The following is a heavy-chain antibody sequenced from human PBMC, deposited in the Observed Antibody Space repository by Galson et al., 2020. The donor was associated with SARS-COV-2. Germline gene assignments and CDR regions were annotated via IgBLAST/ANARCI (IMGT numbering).Heavy chain of an antibody. Sequence: NSGGSLTLTCAASGFTISDYYMSWIRQAPGKGLEWVSYISNSGSTIYYADSVKGRFTISRDNAKNSLYLQMNSLRAEDTAVYYCARLMVRGVITLDYWGQGSLVTVSS. J-gene: IGHJ4*02. CDR3: ARLMVRGVITLDY. D-gene: IGHD3-10*01. CDR1: GFTISDYY. CDR2: ISNSGSTI. V-gene: IGHV3-11*04.